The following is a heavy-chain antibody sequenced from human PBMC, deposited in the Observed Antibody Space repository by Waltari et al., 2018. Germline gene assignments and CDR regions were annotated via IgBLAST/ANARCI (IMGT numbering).Heavy chain of an antibody. Sequence: QVQLQESGPGLVKPSQTLSLTCTVSGGSISSGSYYWSWIRQPAGKGLEWIGYIYTSGSTNYNPSLKSRVTISVDTSKNQFSLKLSSVTAADTAVYYCARDGSQGFDYWGQGTLVTVSS. CDR3: ARDGSQGFDY. D-gene: IGHD1-1*01. V-gene: IGHV4-61*09. CDR1: GGSISSGSYY. CDR2: IYTSGST. J-gene: IGHJ4*02.